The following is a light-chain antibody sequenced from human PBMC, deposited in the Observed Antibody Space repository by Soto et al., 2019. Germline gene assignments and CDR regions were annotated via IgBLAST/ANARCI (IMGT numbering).Light chain of an antibody. J-gene: IGKJ1*01. CDR3: QQTYIAPRA. V-gene: IGKV1-39*01. CDR1: QNIDRY. CDR2: AAS. Sequence: DIQLTQSPSSLSASVGGRVTITCRASQNIDRYIHWYQQKPGNAPRLLIYAASSLASGVPSRFSGGGSGTDFTLAISNLQPEDFATYYCQQTYIAPRAFGQGTKVDIK.